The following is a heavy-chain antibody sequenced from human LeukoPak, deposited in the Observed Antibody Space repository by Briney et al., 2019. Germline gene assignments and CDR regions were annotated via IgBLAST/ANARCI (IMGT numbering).Heavy chain of an antibody. D-gene: IGHD3-22*01. CDR2: IIPIFGTA. V-gene: IGHV1-69*13. Sequence: SVTVSCKASGYTFSSYAISWVRQAPGQGLEWMGGIIPIFGTANYAQKFQGRVTITADESTSTAYMELSSLRSEDTAVYYCARDDDSSGYGWFDPWGQGTLVTVSS. CDR1: GYTFSSYA. J-gene: IGHJ5*02. CDR3: ARDDDSSGYGWFDP.